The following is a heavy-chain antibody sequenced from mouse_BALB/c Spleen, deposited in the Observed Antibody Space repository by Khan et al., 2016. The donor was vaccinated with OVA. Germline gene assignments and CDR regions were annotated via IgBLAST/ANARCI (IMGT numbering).Heavy chain of an antibody. CDR3: ARSGYDYFAY. CDR1: GYVFSSYW. Sequence: QVRLLQSGAELVRPGSSVKISCKASGYVFSSYWMNWVKQRPGQGLEWIGQIYPGDGDTNYNGKFKDKATLTADKSSNTAYMQLSSLTSEDSAVYFCARSGYDYFAYWGQGTLVTVSA. CDR2: IYPGDGDT. J-gene: IGHJ3*01. V-gene: IGHV1-80*01. D-gene: IGHD2-14*01.